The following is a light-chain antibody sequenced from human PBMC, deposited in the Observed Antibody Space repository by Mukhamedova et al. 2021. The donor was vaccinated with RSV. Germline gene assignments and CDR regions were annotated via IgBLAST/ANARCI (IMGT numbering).Light chain of an antibody. CDR2: KAS. V-gene: IGKV1-5*03. Sequence: WYQRRVHGIAPKLLIYKASNLQSGVPSRFSGSGSGTEFTLTISSLQPDDFATYYCQQHHTSYTFGQGTKLEIK. CDR3: QQHHTSYT. J-gene: IGKJ2*01.